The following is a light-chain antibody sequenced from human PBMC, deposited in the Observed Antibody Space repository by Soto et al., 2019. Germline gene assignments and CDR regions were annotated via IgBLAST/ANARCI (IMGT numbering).Light chain of an antibody. Sequence: ETVMTQSPATLSVSPGERASLSCRASQSVSSNLAWYQQKPGRAPRLLIYGASMRATGIPDRFSGSGSGTDFTLTISRLEPEDSAVFYCHQYDISPPTFGQGTKVDIK. J-gene: IGKJ1*01. CDR1: QSVSSN. CDR3: HQYDISPPT. V-gene: IGKV3D-15*01. CDR2: GAS.